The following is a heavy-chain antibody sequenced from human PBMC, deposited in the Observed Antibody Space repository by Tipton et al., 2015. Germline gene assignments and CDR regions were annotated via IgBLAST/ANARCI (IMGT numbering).Heavy chain of an antibody. CDR3: ARDDHQVNAFDI. V-gene: IGHV4-61*05. J-gene: IGHJ3*02. CDR2: IYNSGST. Sequence: TLSLTCTVSGGSISSSSYYWAWIRQPPGKGLEWIGYIYNSGSTNYNPSLKSRVTISVDTSKNQFSLKLTSVTAADAAVYYCARDDHQVNAFDIWGQGTMVTVSS. D-gene: IGHD1-14*01. CDR1: GGSISSSSYY.